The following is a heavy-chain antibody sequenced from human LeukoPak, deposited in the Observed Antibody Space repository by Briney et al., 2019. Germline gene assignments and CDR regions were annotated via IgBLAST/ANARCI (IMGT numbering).Heavy chain of an antibody. CDR1: GFIFDHFG. CDR3: ARDLKYCTGGMCYFTAVADS. Sequence: GRSLRLSCATYGFIFDHFGMKWVRHVPGKGLEWVSGINWDSTSTNYVDSVRGRFTISRDNAKNSLYLQMNSLRVEDTAFYYCARDLKYCTGGMCYFTAVADSWGQGTLVTVSS. J-gene: IGHJ4*02. CDR2: INWDSTST. D-gene: IGHD2-8*02. V-gene: IGHV3-20*04.